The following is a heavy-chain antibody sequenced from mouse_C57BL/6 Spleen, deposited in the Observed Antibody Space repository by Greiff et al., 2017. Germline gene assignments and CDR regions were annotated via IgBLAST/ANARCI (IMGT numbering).Heavy chain of an antibody. CDR2: ISYDGSN. CDR1: GYSITSGYY. V-gene: IGHV3-6*01. CDR3: AKTHYYGSSLGY. J-gene: IGHJ2*01. D-gene: IGHD1-1*01. Sequence: EVQVVESGPGLVKPSQSLSLTCSVTGYSITSGYYWNWIRQFPGNKLEWMGYISYDGSNNYNPSLKNRISITRDTSKNQFFLKLNSVTTEDTATYYCAKTHYYGSSLGYWGKGTTLTVST.